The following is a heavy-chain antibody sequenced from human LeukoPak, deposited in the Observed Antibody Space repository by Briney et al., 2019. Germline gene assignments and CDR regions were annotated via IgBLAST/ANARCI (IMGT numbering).Heavy chain of an antibody. CDR1: GETFNDQY. V-gene: IGHV4-34*01. Sequence: PSETLSLTCAVFGETFNDQYWSWIRQPPGKALEWIGEIRHGGSTNYHPSFKSRLTTSVDTSRNQFSLHLRSVTAADTAVYYCGRGEVQGVIDHWGQGTLVTVSS. CDR3: GRGEVQGVIDH. D-gene: IGHD3-10*01. J-gene: IGHJ4*02. CDR2: IRHGGST.